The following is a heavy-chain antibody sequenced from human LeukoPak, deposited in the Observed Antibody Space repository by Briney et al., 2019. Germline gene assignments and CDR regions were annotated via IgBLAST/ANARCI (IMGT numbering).Heavy chain of an antibody. CDR2: IYSGGST. V-gene: IGHV3-53*01. CDR1: GFTVSSNY. Sequence: PGGSLRLSCAASGFTVSSNYMSWVRQAPGKGLEWVSVIYSGGSTYYADSVKGRFTISTDNSKNTPYLQMNSLRAEDTAVYYCARGLAVAGSYGMDVWGQGTTDTVSS. D-gene: IGHD6-19*01. J-gene: IGHJ6*02. CDR3: ARGLAVAGSYGMDV.